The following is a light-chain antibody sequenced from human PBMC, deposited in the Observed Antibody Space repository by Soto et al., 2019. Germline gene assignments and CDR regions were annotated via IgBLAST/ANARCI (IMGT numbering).Light chain of an antibody. CDR2: GAS. J-gene: IGKJ1*01. V-gene: IGKV3-15*01. CDR3: QQYNNSPPWT. Sequence: EIVMTQSPATLSVSPGKRTTLSWRASQSVSSSLAWYQQKPGQAPRLLIYGASTRATGIPARFSGSGSGTEFTLTISSLQPEDFAVNYCQQYNNSPPWTFGQGTKVEIK. CDR1: QSVSSS.